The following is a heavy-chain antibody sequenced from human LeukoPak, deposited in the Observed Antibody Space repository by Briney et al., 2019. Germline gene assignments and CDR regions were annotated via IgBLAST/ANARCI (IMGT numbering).Heavy chain of an antibody. J-gene: IGHJ4*02. CDR3: AKDRLFLDY. CDR1: GFTFSSYD. D-gene: IGHD3-10*02. CDR2: LSGSGGNT. V-gene: IGHV3-23*01. Sequence: GGLLRLSCVASGFTFSSYDMSWVRQAPGKGLEWVSALSGSGGNTYYADSVKGRFTISRDNSKNTLYLQMNSLRAEDTAIYYCAKDRLFLDYWGQGTLVTVSS.